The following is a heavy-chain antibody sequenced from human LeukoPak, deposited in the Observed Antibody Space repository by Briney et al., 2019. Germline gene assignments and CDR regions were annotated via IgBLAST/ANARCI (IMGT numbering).Heavy chain of an antibody. CDR2: IRYDGSNK. V-gene: IGHV3-30*02. D-gene: IGHD3-9*01. Sequence: GGSLRLSCAASGFTFSNYGMHWVRQAPGKRLEWVAFIRYDGSNKYYADSVKGRFTISRDNSKNTLYLQMNSLRAEDTAVYYCARRGLFTYYDILTDYHAYHYYYMDVWGKGTTVTISS. J-gene: IGHJ6*03. CDR3: ARRGLFTYYDILTDYHAYHYYYMDV. CDR1: GFTFSNYG.